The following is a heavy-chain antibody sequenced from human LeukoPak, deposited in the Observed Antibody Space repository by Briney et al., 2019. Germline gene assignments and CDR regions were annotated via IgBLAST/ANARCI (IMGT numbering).Heavy chain of an antibody. D-gene: IGHD6-13*01. Sequence: PGGSLRLSCAASGFTFSSYAMSWVRQAPGKGLEWVSAISGSGGSTCYADSVKGRFTISRDNSKNTLYLQMNSLRAEDTAVYYCAKDRAYSSSWYNYWGQGTLVTVSS. CDR1: GFTFSSYA. J-gene: IGHJ4*02. V-gene: IGHV3-23*01. CDR2: ISGSGGST. CDR3: AKDRAYSSSWYNY.